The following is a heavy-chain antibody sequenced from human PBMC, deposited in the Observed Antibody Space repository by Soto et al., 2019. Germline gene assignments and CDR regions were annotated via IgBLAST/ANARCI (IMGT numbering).Heavy chain of an antibody. J-gene: IGHJ3*01. D-gene: IGHD7-27*01. Sequence: EVQLLESGGDLVQPGGSLRLSCVASGFILNNYAMSWVRQAPGKGLEWVSTIGGTDGDSDGVAWYEECVKGRFTISRDSSANTLFLHMDNVRAEDSALYYCVKRGRNWGACDFGGQGTTIVVSS. CDR2: IGGTDGDSDGVA. CDR1: GFILNNYA. CDR3: VKRGRNWGACDF. V-gene: IGHV3-23*01.